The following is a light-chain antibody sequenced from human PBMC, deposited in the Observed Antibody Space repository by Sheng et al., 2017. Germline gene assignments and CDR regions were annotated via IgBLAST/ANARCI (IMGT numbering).Light chain of an antibody. J-gene: IGKJ2*03. Sequence: EVIMTQSPVTLSVSPGGGATLSCRASQSVNSKLAWYQQKPGQTPRLLIYGASSRATGIPDRFSGSGSGTDFTLTISSLQSEDFAFYYCQQYNNWPPYSFGQGTKLESK. V-gene: IGKV3D-15*01. CDR1: QSVNSK. CDR3: QQYNNWPPYS. CDR2: GAS.